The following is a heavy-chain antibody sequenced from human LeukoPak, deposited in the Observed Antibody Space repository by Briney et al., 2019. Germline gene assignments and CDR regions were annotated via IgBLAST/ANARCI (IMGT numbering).Heavy chain of an antibody. J-gene: IGHJ4*02. CDR1: GFTPSALA. V-gene: IGHV3-9*02. D-gene: IGHD6-13*01. CDR2: IGWNSGSI. Sequence: PGRSLSPSRAPSGFTPSALAMHSVPRAPGHDLKWCSGIGWNSGSIGYADSVKGRFTISRDNAKNSLYLQMNSLRAEDTALYYCAKDTQNRFKIAAAGFDYWGQGTLVTVSS. CDR3: AKDTQNRFKIAAAGFDY.